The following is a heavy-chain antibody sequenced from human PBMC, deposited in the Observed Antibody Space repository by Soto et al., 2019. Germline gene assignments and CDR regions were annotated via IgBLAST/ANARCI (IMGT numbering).Heavy chain of an antibody. CDR3: ATDAIANDGIWLMDS. V-gene: IGHV3-23*01. CDR2: LLRPGRST. D-gene: IGHD3-16*01. J-gene: IGHJ5*02. Sequence: GGSLRLSCAASGFMFSDYAMTWARQAPGKELEWVSGLLRPGRSTYYADSVKGRFTISGDTSANTVYLQMDSLRAEDTAVYYCATDAIANDGIWLMDSWHQETVVTVSS. CDR1: GFMFSDYA.